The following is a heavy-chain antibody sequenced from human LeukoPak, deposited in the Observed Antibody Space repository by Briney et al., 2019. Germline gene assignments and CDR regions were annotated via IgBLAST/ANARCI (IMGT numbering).Heavy chain of an antibody. J-gene: IGHJ5*02. CDR2: INHSGST. D-gene: IGHD4-11*01. Sequence: NPSETLSLTCAVYGGSFSGYYWSWIRQPPGKGLEWIREINHSGSTNYNPSLKSRVTISVDKSNNQFSLNLSSVTAADTAVYYCAKSNAWDWFDPWGQGTLVTVSS. CDR1: GGSFSGYY. V-gene: IGHV4-34*01. CDR3: AKSNAWDWFDP.